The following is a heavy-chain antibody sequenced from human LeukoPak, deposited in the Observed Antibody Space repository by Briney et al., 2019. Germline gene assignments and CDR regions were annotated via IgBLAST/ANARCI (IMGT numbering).Heavy chain of an antibody. CDR1: GGSISSSSYY. D-gene: IGHD3-22*01. J-gene: IGHJ4*02. V-gene: IGHV4-39*01. Sequence: SETLSLTCTVSGGSISSSSYYWGWIRQPPGKELEWIGSIYYSGSTHYNPSLKSRVTISVDTSKNQFSLKLSSVTAADTAVYYCARHRVISRLFDYWGQGTLVTVSS. CDR3: ARHRVISRLFDY. CDR2: IYYSGST.